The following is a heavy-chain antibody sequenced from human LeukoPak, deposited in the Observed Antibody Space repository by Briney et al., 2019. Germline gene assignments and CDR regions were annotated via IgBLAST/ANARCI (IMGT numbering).Heavy chain of an antibody. D-gene: IGHD3-16*01. CDR3: ARGRRYGGDDAFDI. V-gene: IGHV1-69*05. J-gene: IGHJ3*02. Sequence: ASVKVSCKASGGTFSSYAISWVRQAPGQGLEWMGGIIPTFGTANYAQKFQGRVTITTDESTSTAYMELSSLRSEDTAVYYCARGRRYGGDDAFDIWGQGTMVTVSS. CDR1: GGTFSSYA. CDR2: IIPTFGTA.